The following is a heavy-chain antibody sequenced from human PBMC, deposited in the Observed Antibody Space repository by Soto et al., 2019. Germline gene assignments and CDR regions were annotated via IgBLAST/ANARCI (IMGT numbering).Heavy chain of an antibody. V-gene: IGHV3-11*01. CDR1: GFTFSDCY. CDR3: ARDLGSWYQY. Sequence: PVGSLRLSWAAAGFTFSDCYMSWIRQAPGKGLEWVSYISRSGSTIYYADSVKGRFTISRDNAKNSLYLQMNSLRAEDTAVYYCARDLGSWYQYWGQGTLVTV. J-gene: IGHJ4*02. D-gene: IGHD6-13*01. CDR2: ISRSGSTI.